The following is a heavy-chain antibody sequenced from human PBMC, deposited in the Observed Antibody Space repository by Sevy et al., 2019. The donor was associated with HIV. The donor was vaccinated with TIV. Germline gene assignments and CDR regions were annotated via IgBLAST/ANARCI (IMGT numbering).Heavy chain of an antibody. CDR3: ASPGGKGFDP. CDR2: ISNSGDRT. D-gene: IGHD3-16*01. Sequence: GGSLRLSCAASGFTFSNYGMSWVRQAPGKGLEWVSGISNSGDRTYYGDSVKGRFTISRDNSKNTLSLQMNSLRAEDTAVYYCASPGGKGFDPWGQGTLVTVSS. V-gene: IGHV3-23*01. CDR1: GFTFSNYG. J-gene: IGHJ5*02.